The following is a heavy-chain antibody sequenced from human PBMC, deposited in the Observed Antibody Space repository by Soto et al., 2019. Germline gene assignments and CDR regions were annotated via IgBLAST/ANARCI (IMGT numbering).Heavy chain of an antibody. CDR3: AGSGSSRTIPAFDY. D-gene: IGHD1-26*01. V-gene: IGHV4-30-4*01. Sequence: PSETLSLTCTVSGGSISSGDYYWSWIRQPPGKGLEWIGYIYYSGSTCYNPSLKSRVTISVDTSKNQFSLKLSSVTAADTAVYYCAGSGSSRTIPAFDYWGQGTLVTVSS. CDR1: GGSISSGDYY. J-gene: IGHJ4*02. CDR2: IYYSGST.